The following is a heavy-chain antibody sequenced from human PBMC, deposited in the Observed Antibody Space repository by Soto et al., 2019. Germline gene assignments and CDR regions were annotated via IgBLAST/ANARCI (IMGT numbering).Heavy chain of an antibody. CDR2: IYSPQHT. J-gene: IGHJ6*02. Sequence: PSETASLTGTVSGGVVSSNSYSWGWLRQSPWKGLERIGIIYSPQHTYYHPSLLSRVTISADTSMNEFSLRLSSVTAADTAVYYCARLNGYCVSTGCHGYYGMDVWGQGTTVTVSS. CDR1: GGVVSSNSYS. V-gene: IGHV4-39*01. D-gene: IGHD2-2*03. CDR3: ARLNGYCVSTGCHGYYGMDV.